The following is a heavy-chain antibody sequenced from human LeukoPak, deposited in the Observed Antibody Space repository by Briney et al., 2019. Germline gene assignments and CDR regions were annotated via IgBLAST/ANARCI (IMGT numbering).Heavy chain of an antibody. J-gene: IGHJ5*02. V-gene: IGHV4-61*02. Sequence: SETLSLTCTVSGGSISSSHYYWSWIPQPAGKGLEWIGRIYTSENINYNPSLKSRGIISVDTSKNQVSLKLSSVTAADTAVYYCARGGYNLFDPWGQGTLVTVSS. CDR2: IYTSENI. D-gene: IGHD3-16*01. CDR1: GGSISSSHYY. CDR3: ARGGYNLFDP.